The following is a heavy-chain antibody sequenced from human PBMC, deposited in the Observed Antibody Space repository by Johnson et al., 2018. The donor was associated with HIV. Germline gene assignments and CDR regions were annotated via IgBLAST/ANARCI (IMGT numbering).Heavy chain of an antibody. Sequence: EVQLVESGGGLVQPGGSLRLSCAASGFTFSSYAMHWVRQAPGKGLEYVSAISSNGGSTYYANSVKGRFTISRDNSKNTLYLQMNSLRAEDTAVYYCAKDYYDSSGDAFDIWGQGTMVTVSS. D-gene: IGHD3-22*01. CDR3: AKDYYDSSGDAFDI. V-gene: IGHV3-64*01. CDR1: GFTFSSYA. CDR2: ISSNGGST. J-gene: IGHJ3*02.